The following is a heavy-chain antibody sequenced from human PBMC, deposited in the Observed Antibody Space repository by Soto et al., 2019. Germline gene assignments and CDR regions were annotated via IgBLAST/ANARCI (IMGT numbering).Heavy chain of an antibody. CDR3: ARDSPFDASSGYLEY. CDR1: GFMFGSYW. V-gene: IGHV3-7*01. J-gene: IGHJ4*02. Sequence: GASLTLTCTPSGFMFGSYWMSCVRQAPGKGLEWVANIKQDGSEKYYVDSVKGRFTISRDNAKNSLYLQMTSLRADDTAVYYCARDSPFDASSGYLEYWGQGT. D-gene: IGHD3-22*01. CDR2: IKQDGSEK.